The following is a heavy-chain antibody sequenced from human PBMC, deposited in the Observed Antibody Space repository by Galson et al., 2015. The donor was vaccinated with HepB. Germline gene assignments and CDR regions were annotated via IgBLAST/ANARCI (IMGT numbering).Heavy chain of an antibody. CDR2: MVVGGGNT. CDR3: AAESYSSGCCKYDY. J-gene: IGHJ4*02. CDR1: GFTFSNSA. V-gene: IGHV1-58*01. D-gene: IGHD6-25*01. Sequence: SVKVYCKASGFTFSNSAVQWVRQARGQGLEWIGWMVVGGGNTNYAQHFQGRLTITRDMSTGTAYMEMTSLRSEDTAVYYCAAESYSSGCCKYDYWGQGTLVTVSS.